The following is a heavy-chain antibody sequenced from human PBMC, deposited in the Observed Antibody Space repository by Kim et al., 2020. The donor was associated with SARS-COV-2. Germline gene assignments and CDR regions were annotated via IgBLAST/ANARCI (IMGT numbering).Heavy chain of an antibody. CDR2: IYHSGST. Sequence: SETLSLTCTVSGYSISSGYYWGWIRQPPGKGLEWIGSIYHSGSTYYNPSLKSRVTISVDTSKNQFSLKLSSVTAADTAVYYCNSGVGDYYYDSSGYYSTDYWCQGTLVTVSS. V-gene: IGHV4-38-2*02. CDR1: GYSISSGYY. CDR3: NSGVGDYYYDSSGYYSTDY. J-gene: IGHJ4*02. D-gene: IGHD3-22*01.